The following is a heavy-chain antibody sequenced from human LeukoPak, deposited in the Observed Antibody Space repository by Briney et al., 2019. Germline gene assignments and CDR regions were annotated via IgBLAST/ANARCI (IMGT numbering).Heavy chain of an antibody. CDR1: GGSFSGYY. CDR2: IYYSGST. Sequence: SETLSLTCAVYGGSFSGYYWSWIRQPPGKGLEWIGYIYYSGSTNYNPSLKSRVTISVDTSKNQFSLKLSSVTAADTAVYYCAMTTVTTVDFWGQGTLVTVSS. V-gene: IGHV4-59*01. D-gene: IGHD4-17*01. J-gene: IGHJ4*02. CDR3: AMTTVTTVDF.